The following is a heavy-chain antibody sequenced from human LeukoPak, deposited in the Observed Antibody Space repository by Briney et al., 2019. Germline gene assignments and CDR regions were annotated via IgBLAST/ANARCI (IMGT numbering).Heavy chain of an antibody. CDR2: INHSGST. J-gene: IGHJ6*03. V-gene: IGHV4-34*01. CDR1: GFTFSSYN. Sequence: PGGSLRLSCAASGFTFSSYNMNWVRQPPGKGLEWIGEINHSGSTNYNPSLKSRVTISVDTSKNQFSLKLSSVTAADTAVYYCARRIAVAGTAIYMDVWGKGTTVTISS. D-gene: IGHD6-19*01. CDR3: ARRIAVAGTAIYMDV.